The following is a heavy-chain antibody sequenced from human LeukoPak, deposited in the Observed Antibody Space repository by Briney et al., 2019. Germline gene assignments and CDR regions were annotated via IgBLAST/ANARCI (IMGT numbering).Heavy chain of an antibody. V-gene: IGHV3-74*01. CDR1: GFTFSSYW. D-gene: IGHD3-22*01. CDR2: INSDGSST. J-gene: IGHJ3*02. CDR3: AREEDYYDSSGYEDAFDI. Sequence: GGSLRLSCAASGFTFSSYWMHWVRQAPGKGLVWVSRINSDGSSTSYADSVKGRFTISRDNAKNSLYLQMNSLRAEDTAVYYCAREEDYYDSSGYEDAFDIWGQGTMVTVSS.